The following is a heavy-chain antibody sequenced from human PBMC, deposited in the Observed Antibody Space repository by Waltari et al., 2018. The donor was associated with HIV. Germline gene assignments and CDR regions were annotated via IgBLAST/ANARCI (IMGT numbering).Heavy chain of an antibody. CDR2: ISGSGGST. Sequence: EVQLLESGGGLVQPGGSLRLSCAASGFTFRSYAMSWFRQAPGKGLEWVSAISGSGGSTYYADSVKGRFTISRDNSKNTLYLQMNSLRAEDTAVYYCAKLTYYFDSSGYYPRFYFDYWGQGTLGTVSS. V-gene: IGHV3-23*01. CDR3: AKLTYYFDSSGYYPRFYFDY. J-gene: IGHJ4*02. CDR1: GFTFRSYA. D-gene: IGHD3-22*01.